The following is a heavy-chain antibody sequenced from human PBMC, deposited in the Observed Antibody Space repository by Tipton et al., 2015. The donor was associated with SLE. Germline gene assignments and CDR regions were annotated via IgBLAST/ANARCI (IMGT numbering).Heavy chain of an antibody. V-gene: IGHV4-38-2*02. CDR3: ARGGGAAYVPLDY. CDR1: GYSISRGYY. Sequence: TLSLTCTDSGYSISRGYYWGWIRQPPGKGLEWIGEINHSGSTNYNPSLKSRVTISVDTSKNQFSLKLSSVTAADTAVYYCARGGGAAYVPLDYWGQGTLVTVSS. CDR2: INHSGST. J-gene: IGHJ4*02. D-gene: IGHD3-10*02.